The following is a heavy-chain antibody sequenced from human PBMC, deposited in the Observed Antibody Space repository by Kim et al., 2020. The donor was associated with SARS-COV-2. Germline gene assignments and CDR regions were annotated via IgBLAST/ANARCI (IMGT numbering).Heavy chain of an antibody. CDR2: ISWDSSNI. D-gene: IGHD3-10*01. J-gene: IGHJ4*02. CDR1: GFTSVDYA. V-gene: IGHV3-9*02. CDR3: AKDPGYVYGAFFDY. Sequence: GGSLRLSCAASGFTSVDYAIHWVRQAPGKGLEWVSGISWDSSNIGYADSVKGRFTISRDNAKNSLYLQMNNLRPEDTALYYCAKDPGYVYGAFFDYWGQGTLVTVSS.